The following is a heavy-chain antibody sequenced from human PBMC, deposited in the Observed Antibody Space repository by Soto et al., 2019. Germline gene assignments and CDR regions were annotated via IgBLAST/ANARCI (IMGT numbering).Heavy chain of an antibody. CDR1: GYTFTGYY. Sequence: ASVKVSCKASGYTFTGYYMHWVRQAPGQGLEWMGWINPNSGGTNYAQKCQGRVTMTRDTSISTAYMELSRLRSDDTAVYYCAGSGYLSNWFDPWGQGTLVTVSS. CDR3: AGSGYLSNWFDP. D-gene: IGHD3-22*01. CDR2: INPNSGGT. J-gene: IGHJ5*02. V-gene: IGHV1-2*02.